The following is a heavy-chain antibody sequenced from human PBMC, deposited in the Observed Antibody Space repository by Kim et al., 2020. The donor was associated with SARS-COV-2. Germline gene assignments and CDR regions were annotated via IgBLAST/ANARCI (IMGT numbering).Heavy chain of an antibody. D-gene: IGHD1-26*01. CDR3: AKDRGWELRYCQH. CDR1: GFTFSSYA. J-gene: IGHJ1*01. Sequence: GGSLRLSCAASGFTFSSYAMSWVRQAPGKGLEWVSVIYSGGSSTYYADSVKGRFTISRDNSKNTLYLQMNSLRAEDTAVYYCAKDRGWELRYCQHWGQGTLVTVSS. V-gene: IGHV3-23*03. CDR2: IYSGGSST.